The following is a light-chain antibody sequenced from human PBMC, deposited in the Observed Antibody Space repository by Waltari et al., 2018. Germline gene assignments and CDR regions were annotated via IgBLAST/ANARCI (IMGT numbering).Light chain of an antibody. CDR2: GAS. Sequence: DIQITQSPSSLPASVGHRVTLTCWAIQGISNSLAWHQQKPGTAPRLLLYGASILESGVPPRFSGSGSGADYTLAISSLQPDDFATYYCRQYYFTPDTFGQGTKLDIK. CDR3: RQYYFTPDT. V-gene: IGKV1-NL1*01. J-gene: IGKJ2*01. CDR1: QGISNS.